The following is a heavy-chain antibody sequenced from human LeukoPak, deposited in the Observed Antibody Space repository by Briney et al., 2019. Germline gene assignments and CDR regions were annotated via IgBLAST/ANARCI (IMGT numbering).Heavy chain of an antibody. CDR3: AKQETYYDFWSGYKGYYFDY. V-gene: IGHV3-30*02. J-gene: IGHJ4*02. Sequence: QPGGSLRLSCAASGFTFSSYGMHWVRQAPGKGLEWVAFIRYDGSNKYYADSVKGRFTISRDNSKNTLYLQMNSLRAEDTAVYYCAKQETYYDFWSGYKGYYFDYWGQGTLVTVSS. D-gene: IGHD3-3*01. CDR1: GFTFSSYG. CDR2: IRYDGSNK.